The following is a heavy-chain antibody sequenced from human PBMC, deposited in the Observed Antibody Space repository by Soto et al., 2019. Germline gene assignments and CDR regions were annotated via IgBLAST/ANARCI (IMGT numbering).Heavy chain of an antibody. CDR1: GYTFTSYY. Sequence: GASVKVSCKASGYTFTSYYMHWVRQAPGQGLEWMGIINPSGGSTSYAQKFQGRVTMTRDTSTSTVYMELGSLRSEDTAVYYCARDPTYYDSSGHYGDYWGQGTLVTVSS. D-gene: IGHD3-22*01. J-gene: IGHJ4*02. CDR2: INPSGGST. V-gene: IGHV1-46*01. CDR3: ARDPTYYDSSGHYGDY.